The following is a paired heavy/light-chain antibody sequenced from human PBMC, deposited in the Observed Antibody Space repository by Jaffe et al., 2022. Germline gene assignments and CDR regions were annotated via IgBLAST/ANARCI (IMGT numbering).Light chain of an antibody. CDR2: DNN. J-gene: IGLJ2*01. Sequence: QSVLTQPPSVSAAPGQKVTISCSGSSSSIGNNYVSWYRQVPGTAPKLLMYDNNKRPSGIPDRFSGSKSATSATLGITGLQTGDEADYYCVTWSSSLISVVFGGGTKLTVL. CDR3: VTWSSSLISVV. CDR1: SSSIGNNY. V-gene: IGLV1-51*01.
Heavy chain of an antibody. CDR2: IYYTEST. V-gene: IGHV4-38-2*01. Sequence: VQLQESGPGLVKPSETLSLTCGVSGFTLKGGYYWGWIRQPPGKGLEWIGSIYYTESTYYKPSLRSRVTISVDTSKNQFSLNLSSVTAADTAIYYCARHLLHVEMTPVRGYFDYWGPGTLVTVSS. D-gene: IGHD2-21*02. CDR3: ARHLLHVEMTPVRGYFDY. CDR1: GFTLKGGYY. J-gene: IGHJ4*02.